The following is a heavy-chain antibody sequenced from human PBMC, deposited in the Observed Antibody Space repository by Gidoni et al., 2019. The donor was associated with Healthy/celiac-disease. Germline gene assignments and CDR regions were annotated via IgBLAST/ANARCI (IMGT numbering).Heavy chain of an antibody. Sequence: QVQLQESGPGLVKPSQTLSLTCTVSGGSISSGGYYWSWIRQHPGKGLEWIGYIYYSGSTYYNPSLKSRVTISVDTSKNQFSLKLSSVTAADTAVYYCARDPAYYDFWSGYSAHWFDPWGQGTLVTVSS. D-gene: IGHD3-3*01. CDR2: IYYSGST. CDR1: GGSISSGGYY. J-gene: IGHJ5*02. CDR3: ARDPAYYDFWSGYSAHWFDP. V-gene: IGHV4-31*03.